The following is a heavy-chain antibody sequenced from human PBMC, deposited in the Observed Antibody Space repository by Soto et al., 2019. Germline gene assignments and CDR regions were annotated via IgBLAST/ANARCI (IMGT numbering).Heavy chain of an antibody. V-gene: IGHV1-58*01. D-gene: IGHD6-19*01. CDR2: IVLGNGNT. J-gene: IGHJ5*02. CDR3: ATRIGNIGWYWLDT. CDR1: GFTFSSSA. Sequence: SVKVSCKASGFTFSSSAVQWVRQARGQRLEWIGWIVLGNGNTNYAQKFQERVTSTRDMSTSTAYMEVRSLTSDDTAVYYCATRIGNIGWYWLDTWGQGTLVTV.